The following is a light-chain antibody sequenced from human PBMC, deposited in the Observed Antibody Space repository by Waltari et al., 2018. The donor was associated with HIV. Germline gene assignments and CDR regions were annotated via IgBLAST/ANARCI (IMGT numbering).Light chain of an antibody. V-gene: IGLV2-8*01. Sequence: QSALTQPPSASGSPGQSVTISCTGTSSDVGPYDYVYWYQQHPGKAPKLMIYEVSKRPSGVPDRFSGSKSANTASLTVSGLQEDDEADYYCSSYAGSNNLLFGGGTKLTVL. CDR3: SSYAGSNNLL. CDR1: SSDVGPYDY. CDR2: EVS. J-gene: IGLJ3*02.